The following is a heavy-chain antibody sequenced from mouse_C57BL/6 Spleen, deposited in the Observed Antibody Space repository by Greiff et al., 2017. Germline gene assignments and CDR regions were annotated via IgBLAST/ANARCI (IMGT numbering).Heavy chain of an antibody. CDR3: ARGTITTVVVPNFDY. J-gene: IGHJ2*01. Sequence: VKLQQSGAELARPGASVKLSCKASGYTFTSYGISWVKQRTGQGLEWIGEIYPRSGNTYYNEKFKGKATLTADKSSSTAYMELRSLTSEDSAVYFCARGTITTVVVPNFDYWGQGTTLTVSS. D-gene: IGHD1-1*01. CDR1: GYTFTSYG. V-gene: IGHV1-81*01. CDR2: IYPRSGNT.